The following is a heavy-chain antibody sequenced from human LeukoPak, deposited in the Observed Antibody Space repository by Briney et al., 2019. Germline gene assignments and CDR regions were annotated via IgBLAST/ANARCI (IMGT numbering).Heavy chain of an antibody. Sequence: GASVKVSCKASGYTFTGYYMHWVRQAPGQGLEWMGWINPNSGGTNYAQKFQGRVTMTSDTSISTAYMELSRLRSDDTAVYYCARADYDFWSGYYDYWGQGTLVTVSS. J-gene: IGHJ4*02. V-gene: IGHV1-2*02. CDR3: ARADYDFWSGYYDY. CDR1: GYTFTGYY. CDR2: INPNSGGT. D-gene: IGHD3-3*01.